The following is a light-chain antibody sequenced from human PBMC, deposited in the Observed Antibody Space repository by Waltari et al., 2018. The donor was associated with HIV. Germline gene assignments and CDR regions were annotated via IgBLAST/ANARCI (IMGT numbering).Light chain of an antibody. CDR1: SNDVGGYNY. J-gene: IGLJ3*02. Sequence: QSALTQPRSVSGSPGQSVTISCTGTSNDVGGYNYVSWFLQHPAKAPKLMIYAVNKRPSWVPDRCSGSKSGNTASRTISGLQVEDEANYYCCSSTGNYTWVFGGGTKLTVL. CDR3: CSSTGNYTWV. V-gene: IGLV2-11*01. CDR2: AVN.